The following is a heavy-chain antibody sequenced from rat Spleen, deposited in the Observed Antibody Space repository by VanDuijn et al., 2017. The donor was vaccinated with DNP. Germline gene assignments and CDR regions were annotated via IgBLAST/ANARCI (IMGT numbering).Heavy chain of an antibody. CDR1: AYSITTHY. J-gene: IGHJ2*01. D-gene: IGHD1-3*01. CDR3: VRPLFNFGSFPDN. CDR2: INYSGST. V-gene: IGHV3-1*01. Sequence: EVQLQESGPGLVKPSQSLSLTCSVTAYSITTHYWGWIRKFPGNKMEWVGHINYSGSTSYNPSLKSRISITIDTSKNQFFLHLNSVTTEDTATYYCVRPLFNFGSFPDNWGQGVMVTVSS.